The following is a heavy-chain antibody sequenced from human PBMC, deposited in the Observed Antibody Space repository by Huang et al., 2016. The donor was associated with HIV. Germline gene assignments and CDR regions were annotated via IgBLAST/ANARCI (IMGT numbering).Heavy chain of an antibody. Sequence: QVQLVESGGGVVQPGRSLRLSCAASGFSFANYAMHWVRQGRGKRLGWVTVISNDGSSRYYADSVKGRFTISRDNFKNALYLQMNRLRGDDTAVYYCTREYTVAGAFDLWGQGTIVTVSS. J-gene: IGHJ3*01. CDR3: TREYTVAGAFDL. D-gene: IGHD5-12*01. CDR1: GFSFANYA. V-gene: IGHV3-30-3*01. CDR2: ISNDGSSR.